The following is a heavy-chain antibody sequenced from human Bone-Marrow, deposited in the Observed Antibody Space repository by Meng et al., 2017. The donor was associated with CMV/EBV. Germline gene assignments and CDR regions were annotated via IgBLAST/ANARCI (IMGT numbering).Heavy chain of an antibody. V-gene: IGHV1-2*02. Sequence: ASVKVSCKPSGYMFIGYYILWLRQAPGQGLEWMGWINPNNGDTKYSQNFQGRVTLTRDTSISTAYMELSSLRSGDTAVYYCARDQGLHWFDPWGQGTLVTVSS. CDR1: GYMFIGYY. D-gene: IGHD3-16*01. CDR2: INPNNGDT. CDR3: ARDQGLHWFDP. J-gene: IGHJ5*02.